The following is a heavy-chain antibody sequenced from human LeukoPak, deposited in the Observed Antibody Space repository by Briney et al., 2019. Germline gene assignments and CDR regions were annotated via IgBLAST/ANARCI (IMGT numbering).Heavy chain of an antibody. Sequence: SETLSLTCTVSGGSISSYYWGWIRQPPGKGLEWIGSIYYSGSTYYNPSLKSRVTISVDTSKNQFSLKLSSVTAADTAVYYCARHPVVPAAPRMDVWGKGTTVTVSS. CDR3: ARHPVVPAAPRMDV. V-gene: IGHV4-39*01. J-gene: IGHJ6*03. CDR1: GGSISSYY. CDR2: IYYSGST. D-gene: IGHD2-2*01.